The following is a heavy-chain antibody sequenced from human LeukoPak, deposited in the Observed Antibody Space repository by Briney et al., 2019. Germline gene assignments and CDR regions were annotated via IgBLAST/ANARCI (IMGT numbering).Heavy chain of an antibody. J-gene: IGHJ6*03. CDR3: ARDLPYDSSGYSSTSRYYYYYYMDV. CDR2: IYTSGST. Sequence: SETLSLTCTVSGGSISSYYWSWIRQPAGKGLEWVGRIYTSGSTNYNPSLKSRVTMSVDTSKNQFSLKLSSVTAADTAVYYCARDLPYDSSGYSSTSRYYYYYYMDVWGKGTTVTISS. D-gene: IGHD3-22*01. V-gene: IGHV4-4*07. CDR1: GGSISSYY.